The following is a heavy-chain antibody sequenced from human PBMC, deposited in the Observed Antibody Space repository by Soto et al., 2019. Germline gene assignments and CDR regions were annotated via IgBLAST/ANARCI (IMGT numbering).Heavy chain of an antibody. CDR1: GGSISSYY. J-gene: IGHJ4*02. CDR3: ARDSRGYYYGIFDY. D-gene: IGHD3-22*01. V-gene: IGHV4-59*01. Sequence: KSSETLSLTCTVSGGSISSYYWSWIRQPPGKGLEWIGYIYYSGSTNYNPSLKSRVTISVDTSKNQFSLKLSSVTAADTAVYYCARDSRGYYYGIFDYWGQGTLVTVSS. CDR2: IYYSGST.